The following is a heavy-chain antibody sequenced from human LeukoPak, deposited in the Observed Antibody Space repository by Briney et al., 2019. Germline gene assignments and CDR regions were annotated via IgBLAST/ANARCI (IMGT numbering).Heavy chain of an antibody. CDR2: IKSKTDGGTT. Sequence: SGGSQSLSCAASGFSFSNGLVTWVRQPPVKGLEWVGRIKSKTDGGTTDYAAPVKGRFTISRDDSKNTLYLQMNSLKTEDTAVYYCTTIGYYVDYWGQGTLVTVSS. D-gene: IGHD3-10*02. CDR3: TTIGYYVDY. CDR1: GFSFSNGL. V-gene: IGHV3-15*07. J-gene: IGHJ4*02.